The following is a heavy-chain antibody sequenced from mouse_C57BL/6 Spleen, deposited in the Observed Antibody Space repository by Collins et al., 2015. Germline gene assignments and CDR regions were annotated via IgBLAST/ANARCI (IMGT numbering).Heavy chain of an antibody. V-gene: IGHV1-14*01. CDR2: INPYNDGT. Sequence: EVQLQQSGPELVKPGASVKMSCKASGYTFTSYVMHWVKQKPGQGLEWIGYINPYNDGTKYNEKFKGKATLTSDKSSSTAYMELSSLTSEDSAVYYCARSYYYYGSSYVYAMDYWGQGTSVTVSS. D-gene: IGHD1-1*01. CDR1: GYTFTSYV. CDR3: ARSYYYYGSSYVYAMDY. J-gene: IGHJ4*01.